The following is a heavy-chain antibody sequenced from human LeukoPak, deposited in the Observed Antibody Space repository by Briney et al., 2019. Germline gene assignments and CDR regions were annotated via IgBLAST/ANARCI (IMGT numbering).Heavy chain of an antibody. CDR1: GGSISSDY. J-gene: IGHJ3*02. V-gene: IGHV4-59*08. Sequence: SETLSLTCTVSGGSISSDYWSWIRQPPGKGLEWIAYIYYTGTSNYNPSLKSRVTISVDTSKNQISLRLSSVTAADTAVYYCARQGIDAFDIWGQGTLVTVSS. CDR2: IYYTGTS. CDR3: ARQGIDAFDI.